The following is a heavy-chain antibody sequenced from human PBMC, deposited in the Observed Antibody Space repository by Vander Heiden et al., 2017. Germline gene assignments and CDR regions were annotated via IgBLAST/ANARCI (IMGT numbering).Heavy chain of an antibody. V-gene: IGHV3-73*02. CDR2: IRTKTNNYAT. D-gene: IGHD6-19*01. CDR3: TRVFTSGWARMGDF. CDR1: GFTFSGSA. J-gene: IGHJ4*02. Sequence: EVRLVESGGGLVQPGGSLKLSCAASGFTFSGSAMHWVRQASGKGLEWVGRIRTKTNNYATTYAASVKGRFTISRDDSKNRAYLQMNSLKTEDTAVYYCTRVFTSGWARMGDFWGQGALVTVSS.